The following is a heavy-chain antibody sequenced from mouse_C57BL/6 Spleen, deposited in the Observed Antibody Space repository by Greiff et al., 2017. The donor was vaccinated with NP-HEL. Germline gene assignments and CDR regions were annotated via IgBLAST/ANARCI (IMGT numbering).Heavy chain of an antibody. CDR2: IHPNSGST. Sequence: QVQLQQPGAELVKPGASVKLSCKASGYTFTSYWMHWVKQRPGQGLEWIGMIHPNSGSTNYNEKFKSKATLTVDKSSSTAYMQLSSLTSEDSAVYYCASPYYYGSSYYFGDWGQGTTLTVAS. J-gene: IGHJ2*01. CDR1: GYTFTSYW. CDR3: ASPYYYGSSYYFGD. D-gene: IGHD1-1*01. V-gene: IGHV1-64*01.